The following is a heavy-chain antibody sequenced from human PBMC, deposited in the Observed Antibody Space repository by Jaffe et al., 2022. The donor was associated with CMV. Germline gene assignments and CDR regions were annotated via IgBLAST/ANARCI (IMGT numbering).Heavy chain of an antibody. J-gene: IGHJ3*02. CDR1: GFTFNNAW. V-gene: IGHV3-15*01. CDR3: TTDLLPNWDDAFDI. D-gene: IGHD7-27*01. Sequence: EVQLVESGGGLVKPGGSLRLSCAASGFTFNNAWMSWVRQAPGKGLEWVGRIKTKTDGGTTDYAAPVKGRFTISRDDSKNTLYLQMNSLKTEDTAVYYCTTDLLPNWDDAFDIWGQGTMVTVSS. CDR2: IKTKTDGGTT.